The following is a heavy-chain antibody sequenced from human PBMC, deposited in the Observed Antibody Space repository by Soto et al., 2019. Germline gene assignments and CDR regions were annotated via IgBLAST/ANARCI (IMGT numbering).Heavy chain of an antibody. V-gene: IGHV3-9*01. CDR1: GFTFDDYA. CDR2: ISWNSASI. J-gene: IGHJ4*02. Sequence: EVQLVESGGGLVQPGRSLRLSCAASGFTFDDYAMHWVRQAPGKGLEWVAGISWNSASIAYGDSVKGRFTISRDNTKNSLYLQMNSLGAEDTALYYCAKDSSGWYQHFDYWGQGTLVTVSS. D-gene: IGHD6-19*01. CDR3: AKDSSGWYQHFDY.